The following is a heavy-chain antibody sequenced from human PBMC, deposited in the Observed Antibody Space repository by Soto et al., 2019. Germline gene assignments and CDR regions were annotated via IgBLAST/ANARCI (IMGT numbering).Heavy chain of an antibody. CDR3: ARWAQRYGMDV. J-gene: IGHJ6*02. Sequence: TLSLTCTVSVGSISSGGYYWSWFRQHPGKGLEWIGYIYSSGSPSYTPSLKSRVTMSVDTSKNQFSLKLTSVTAADTAVYYCARWAQRYGMDVWGQGTTVTVSS. V-gene: IGHV4-31*03. CDR1: VGSISSGGYY. CDR2: IYSSGSP.